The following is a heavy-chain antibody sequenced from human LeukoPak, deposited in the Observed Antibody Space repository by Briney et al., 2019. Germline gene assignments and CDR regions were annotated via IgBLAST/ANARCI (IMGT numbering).Heavy chain of an antibody. D-gene: IGHD3-3*01. J-gene: IGHJ6*02. Sequence: ASETLSLTCTVTGDSIFTTRYHWGWIRQPPGKGLEWIGYIYHSGSTYYNPSLKSRVTISVDRSKNQFSLKLSSVTAADTAVYYCAVTYYDFWSAYSRYGMDVWGQGTTVTVSS. CDR1: GDSIFTTRYH. V-gene: IGHV4-39*07. CDR2: IYHSGST. CDR3: AVTYYDFWSAYSRYGMDV.